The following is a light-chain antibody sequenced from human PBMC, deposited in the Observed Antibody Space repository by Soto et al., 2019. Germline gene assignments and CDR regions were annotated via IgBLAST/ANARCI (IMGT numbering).Light chain of an antibody. CDR3: QQYHTYPTWT. Sequence: QMTQSPSTLSASVGDRVTITCRASHNIERWMAWYQQKPGRAPSLLIFDASNLESGIPSRFSGSGSGTKFTLTISSLQPDDFATYYCQQYHTYPTWTFGPGTKVDIK. J-gene: IGKJ1*01. CDR2: DAS. V-gene: IGKV1-5*01. CDR1: HNIERW.